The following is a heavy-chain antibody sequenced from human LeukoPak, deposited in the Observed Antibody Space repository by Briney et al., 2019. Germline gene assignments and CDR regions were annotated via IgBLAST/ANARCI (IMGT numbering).Heavy chain of an antibody. CDR3: ARQGSSSWWDYTYYFDY. CDR2: IYYSGST. J-gene: IGHJ4*02. V-gene: IGHV4-39*01. D-gene: IGHD6-13*01. Sequence: SETLSLTCTVSGGSISSSSYYWGWIRQPPGRGLEWIGSIYYSGSTYYNPSLKSRVTISVGTSKNQFSLKLSSVTAADTAVYYCARQGSSSWWDYTYYFDYWGQGTLVTVSS. CDR1: GGSISSSSYY.